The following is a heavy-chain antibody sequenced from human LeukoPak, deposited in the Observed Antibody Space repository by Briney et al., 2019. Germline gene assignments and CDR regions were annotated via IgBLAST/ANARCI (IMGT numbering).Heavy chain of an antibody. CDR2: TRNKANSYTT. Sequence: PGGSLRLSCAASGFTFSDHYMDWVRQAPGKGLEWVGRTRNKANSYTTEYAASVKGRFTISRDDSKNSLYLQMNSLKTEDTAVYYCAREEYCSGGSCYEGGDYYYGMDVWGQGTTVTVSS. CDR1: GFTFSDHY. V-gene: IGHV3-72*01. CDR3: AREEYCSGGSCYEGGDYYYGMDV. D-gene: IGHD2-15*01. J-gene: IGHJ6*02.